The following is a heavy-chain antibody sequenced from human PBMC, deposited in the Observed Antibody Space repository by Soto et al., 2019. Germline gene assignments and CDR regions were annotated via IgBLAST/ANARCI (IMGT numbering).Heavy chain of an antibody. Sequence: QVQLVESGGGLVKPGGSLRLYCAASGFTFSDYYMSWIRQAPGKGLEWVSYISSSSSYTNYADSVKGRFTISRDNAKNSLYLQMNSLRAEDTAVYYCARDFHYDSSGYYSVWGQGTLVTVSS. D-gene: IGHD3-22*01. J-gene: IGHJ4*02. CDR3: ARDFHYDSSGYYSV. CDR2: ISSSSSYT. CDR1: GFTFSDYY. V-gene: IGHV3-11*05.